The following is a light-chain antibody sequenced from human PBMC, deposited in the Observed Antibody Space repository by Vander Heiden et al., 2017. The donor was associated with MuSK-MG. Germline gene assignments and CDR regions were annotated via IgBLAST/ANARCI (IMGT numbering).Light chain of an antibody. CDR2: ENN. Sequence: QSPLTQAPPAPAPAAPKVTISCSGSSSNIGSNYVSWYQHLPGTAPKLLMYENNKRPSGIPDRFSGSKYGTSATLAISGLRTEDEADYYCAAWDDSLSGWVFGGGTKLTVL. CDR3: AAWDDSLSGWV. CDR1: SSNIGSNY. V-gene: IGLV1-47*01. J-gene: IGLJ3*02.